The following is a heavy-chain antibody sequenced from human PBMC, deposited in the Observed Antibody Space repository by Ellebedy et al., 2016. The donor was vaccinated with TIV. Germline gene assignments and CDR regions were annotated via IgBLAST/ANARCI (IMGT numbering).Heavy chain of an antibody. CDR1: GSTFSSYA. D-gene: IGHD3-16*01. Sequence: PGGSLRLPCAAPGSTFSSYAMHWVRQAPGKGLEWVAVIPYDGSNKYYADSVKGRFTISRDNSKNTLYLQMNSLRAEDTAVYYCARAPSRGVDYWGQGTLVTVSS. V-gene: IGHV3-30-3*01. CDR3: ARAPSRGVDY. CDR2: IPYDGSNK. J-gene: IGHJ4*02.